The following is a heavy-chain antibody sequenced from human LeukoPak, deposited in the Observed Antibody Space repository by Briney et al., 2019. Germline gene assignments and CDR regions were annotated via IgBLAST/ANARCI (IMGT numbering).Heavy chain of an antibody. D-gene: IGHD3-9*01. CDR2: ISSSSSYI. CDR1: GFTFSSYS. V-gene: IGHV3-21*01. CDR3: AGDKEDYDILTGYYLGY. Sequence: GGSLRLSCAASGFTFSSYSMNWVRQAPGKGLEWVSSISSSSSYIYYADSVKGRFTISRDNAKNSLYLQMNSLRAEDTAVYYCAGDKEDYDILTGYYLGYWGQGTLVTVSS. J-gene: IGHJ4*02.